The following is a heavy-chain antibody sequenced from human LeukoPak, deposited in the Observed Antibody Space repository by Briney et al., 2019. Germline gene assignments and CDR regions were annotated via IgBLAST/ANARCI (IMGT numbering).Heavy chain of an antibody. CDR1: GFTFDDYA. Sequence: PGSSLRLSCAASGFTFDDYAMHWVRQAPGKGLEWVSGISWNSGSIGYADSVKGRFTISRDNAKNSLYLQMDSLKPEDTALYYCAKVDDSSGYGYDYWGQGTLVTVSS. V-gene: IGHV3-9*01. J-gene: IGHJ4*02. CDR2: ISWNSGSI. D-gene: IGHD3-22*01. CDR3: AKVDDSSGYGYDY.